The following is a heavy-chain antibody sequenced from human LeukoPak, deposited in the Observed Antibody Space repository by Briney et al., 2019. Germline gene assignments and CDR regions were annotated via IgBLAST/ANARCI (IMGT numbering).Heavy chain of an antibody. D-gene: IGHD3-9*01. CDR2: XYYTGST. V-gene: IGHV4-39*01. J-gene: IGHJ4*02. CDR1: GGSINSNAYY. CDR3: ARHSTYWVPTTGTFDY. Sequence: SETLSLTCTVSGGSINSNAYYWAWIRQPPGKGXXXXXXXYYTGSTYYYPSLKSRLTISLDTSKNQFSLKLSSVTAADTAVYYCARHSTYWVPTTGTFDYWGQGTLVTVSS.